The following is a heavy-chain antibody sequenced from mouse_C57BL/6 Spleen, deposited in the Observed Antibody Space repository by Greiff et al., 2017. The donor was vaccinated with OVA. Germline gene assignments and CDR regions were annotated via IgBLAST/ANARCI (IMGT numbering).Heavy chain of an antibody. CDR1: GFSLSTSGMG. J-gene: IGHJ1*03. V-gene: IGHV8-12*01. Sequence: VKLVESGPGILQSSQTLSLTCSFSGFSLSTSGMGVSWIRQPSGKGLEWLAHIYWDDDKRYNPSLKSRLTISKDTSRNQVFLKITSVDTADTATYYCARRSIYYGNYGYFDVWGTGTTVTVSS. CDR3: ARRSIYYGNYGYFDV. CDR2: IYWDDDK. D-gene: IGHD2-1*01.